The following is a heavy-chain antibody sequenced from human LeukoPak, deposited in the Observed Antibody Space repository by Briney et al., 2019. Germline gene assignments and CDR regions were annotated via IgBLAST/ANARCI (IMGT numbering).Heavy chain of an antibody. CDR2: INTNTGNP. CDR1: GYTFTTYA. J-gene: IGHJ3*02. D-gene: IGHD3-22*01. Sequence: ASVKVSCEASGYTFTTYAMNWVRQAPGQGLEWMGWINTNTGNPTYAQGFTGRFVFSLDTSVSTAYLQISSLKAEDTAVYYCARAGLWDYSDSSGYHNGAFDIWGQGTMVTVSS. V-gene: IGHV7-4-1*02. CDR3: ARAGLWDYSDSSGYHNGAFDI.